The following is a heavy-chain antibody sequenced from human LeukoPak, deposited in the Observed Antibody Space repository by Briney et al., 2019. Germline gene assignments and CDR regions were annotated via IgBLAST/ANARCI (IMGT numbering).Heavy chain of an antibody. J-gene: IGHJ5*02. Sequence: PSETLSLTCNVSGGSISSNTYFWGWTRRPPGKGLEWIGSIRYSGSTYYNPSLKSRVTISVDTSNNQFSLHLTSLTAADTAVYYCATSDTVSTYNWFDPWGLGTLVTVS. CDR1: GGSISSNTYF. CDR2: IRYSGST. CDR3: ATSDTVSTYNWFDP. D-gene: IGHD5/OR15-5a*01. V-gene: IGHV4-39*01.